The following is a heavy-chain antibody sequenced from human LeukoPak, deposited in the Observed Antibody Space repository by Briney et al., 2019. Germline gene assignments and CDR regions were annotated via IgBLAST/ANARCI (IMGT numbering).Heavy chain of an antibody. CDR2: IKQDGSEK. CDR1: GFTFSSYW. Sequence: GGSLRLSCAASGFTFSSYWMSWVRQAPGKGLEWVANIKQDGSEKYYVDSVKGRFTISRDNAKNSLYLQMNSLRAEDTAVYFCAKSTRAVMAMMDVWSKGTTVTVSS. V-gene: IGHV3-7*01. CDR3: AKSTRAVMAMMDV. J-gene: IGHJ6*04. D-gene: IGHD3-16*01.